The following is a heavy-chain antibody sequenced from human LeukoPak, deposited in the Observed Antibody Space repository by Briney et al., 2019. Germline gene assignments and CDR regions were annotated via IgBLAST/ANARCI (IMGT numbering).Heavy chain of an antibody. CDR1: GYTFTSYA. Sequence: ASVKVSCKASGYTFTSYAMHWVRQAPGQRLEWMGWINAGNGNTKYSQKFQGRVTITRGTSASTAYMELSSLRSEDTAVYYCARGTAMVTSDFDYWGQGTLVTVSS. CDR2: INAGNGNT. D-gene: IGHD5-18*01. V-gene: IGHV1-3*01. J-gene: IGHJ4*02. CDR3: ARGTAMVTSDFDY.